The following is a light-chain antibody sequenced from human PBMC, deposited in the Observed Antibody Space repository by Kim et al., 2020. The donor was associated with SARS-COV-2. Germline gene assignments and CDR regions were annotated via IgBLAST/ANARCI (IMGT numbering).Light chain of an antibody. Sequence: GQRVTICCSGSSSNIGSNYVYWYQQLPGTAPKLLIYRNNQRPSGVPDRFSGSKSGTSASLAISGLRSEDEADYYCAAWDDSLSGYVFGTGTKVTVL. CDR2: RNN. CDR1: SSNIGSNY. CDR3: AAWDDSLSGYV. J-gene: IGLJ1*01. V-gene: IGLV1-47*01.